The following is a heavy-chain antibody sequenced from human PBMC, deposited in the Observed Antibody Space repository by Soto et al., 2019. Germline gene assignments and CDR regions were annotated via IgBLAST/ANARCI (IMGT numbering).Heavy chain of an antibody. CDR2: INTDESST. J-gene: IGHJ4*02. V-gene: IGHV3-74*01. CDR3: AREEVLHLAIDY. Sequence: EVQLVDSGGGLVQPGGSLRLSCAASGFSFRSYWMHWVRQAPGKGLVWVSRINTDESSTRYADSVKGRFTISRDNAKNTLYLQMNSLRADDTAVYYCAREEVLHLAIDYWGQGTLVTVSS. CDR1: GFSFRSYW.